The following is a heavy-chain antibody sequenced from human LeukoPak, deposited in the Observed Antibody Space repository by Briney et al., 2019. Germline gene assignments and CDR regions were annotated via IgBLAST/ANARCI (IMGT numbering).Heavy chain of an antibody. J-gene: IGHJ6*03. Sequence: SETLSLTCAVSGGSISNSNYFWGWIRQSPGKGLEWIGSINYSGSTYYNPSLKSRVTISVDTSKNQFSLKLSSVTAADTAVYYCASTEAGSGSLPTYYYYMDVWGKGTTVTVSS. CDR3: ASTEAGSGSLPTYYYYMDV. CDR1: GGSISNSNYF. D-gene: IGHD3-10*01. V-gene: IGHV4-39*01. CDR2: INYSGST.